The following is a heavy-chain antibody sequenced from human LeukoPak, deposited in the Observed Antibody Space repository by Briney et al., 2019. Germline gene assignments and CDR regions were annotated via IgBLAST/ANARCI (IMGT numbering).Heavy chain of an antibody. Sequence: PSETLSLTCAVYGGSFSGYYWSWIRQPPGKGLEWIGEINHSGSTNYNPSLKSRVTISVDTSKNQFSLKLSSVTAADTAVYYCARGVGVQGVPHYYFDYWGQGTLVTVS. D-gene: IGHD3-10*01. CDR1: GGSFSGYY. J-gene: IGHJ4*02. CDR2: INHSGST. CDR3: ARGVGVQGVPHYYFDY. V-gene: IGHV4-34*01.